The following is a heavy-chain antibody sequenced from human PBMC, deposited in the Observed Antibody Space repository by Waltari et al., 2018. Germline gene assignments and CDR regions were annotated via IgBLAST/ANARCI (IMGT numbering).Heavy chain of an antibody. V-gene: IGHV3-7*01. CDR2: IKPDGSEE. CDR1: GFTFSISC. J-gene: IGHJ4*02. D-gene: IGHD1-20*01. Sequence: EVQLVASGGGLVQPGGSLTLSCAASGFTFSISCMIWVRQAPGKGLEWVANIKPDGSEEYSVDSVKGRFTISRDNAKNSLYLQMNSLRAEDTAVYYCARDDGIRTVDYWGQGTLVTVSS. CDR3: ARDDGIRTVDY.